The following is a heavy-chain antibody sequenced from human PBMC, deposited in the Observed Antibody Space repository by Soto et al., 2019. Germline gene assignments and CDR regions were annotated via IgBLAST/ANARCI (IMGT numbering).Heavy chain of an antibody. D-gene: IGHD3-10*01. CDR3: ARVTMVRGVIIRYYYYYYGMDV. CDR1: GFTFSSYS. V-gene: IGHV3-21*01. J-gene: IGHJ6*02. CDR2: ISSSSSYI. Sequence: PGGSLRLSCAASGFTFSSYSMNWVRQAPGKGLEWVSSISSSSSYIYYADSVKGRFTISRDNAKNSLYLQMNSLRAEDTAVYYCARVTMVRGVIIRYYYYYYGMDVSGQGTTVTVSS.